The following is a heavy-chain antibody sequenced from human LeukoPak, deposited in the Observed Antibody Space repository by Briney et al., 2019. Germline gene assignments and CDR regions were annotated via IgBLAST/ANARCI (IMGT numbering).Heavy chain of an antibody. CDR3: ARGPRFGELLWHWFDP. CDR1: GGSISGSSYY. D-gene: IGHD3-10*01. V-gene: IGHV4-61*02. Sequence: SETLSLICTVSGGSISGSSYYWSWIRQPAGKGLEWIGRIYTSGSTNYNPSLESRVTISLDTSKNQFSLKMSSVTAADTAVYYCARGPRFGELLWHWFDPWGQGTLVTVSS. J-gene: IGHJ5*02. CDR2: IYTSGST.